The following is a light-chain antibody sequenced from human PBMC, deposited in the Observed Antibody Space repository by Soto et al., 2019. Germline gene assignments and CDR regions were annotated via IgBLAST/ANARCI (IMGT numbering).Light chain of an antibody. Sequence: QSALTQPASVSGSPGQSITISCTGTSSDVGSYNYVSWYQQHPGKAPKLMIYDVSNRPSGVSSRVSGSKSGSTATLTISGLQAEDEADYYCSSYSSTFEVVLGGGTKLTVL. V-gene: IGLV2-14*03. CDR3: SSYSSTFEVV. J-gene: IGLJ2*01. CDR2: DVS. CDR1: SSDVGSYNY.